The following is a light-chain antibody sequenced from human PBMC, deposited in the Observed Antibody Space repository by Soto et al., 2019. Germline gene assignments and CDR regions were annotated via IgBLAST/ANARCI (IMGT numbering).Light chain of an antibody. CDR3: QEYGSPSRT. CDR2: GVS. Sequence: EIALTQSPGTLSLSPGERATLSCRASQSVSSSYLAWYQQKPGQAPRLLIYGVSTRATGIADRFSGSGSGTDFTLTISRLEPEDFAVYYCQEYGSPSRTFGQGTKLEIK. CDR1: QSVSSSY. V-gene: IGKV3-20*01. J-gene: IGKJ2*01.